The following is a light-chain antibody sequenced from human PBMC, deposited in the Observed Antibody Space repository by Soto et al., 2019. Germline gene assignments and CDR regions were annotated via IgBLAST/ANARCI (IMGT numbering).Light chain of an antibody. J-gene: IGKJ1*01. V-gene: IGKV3-20*01. Sequence: EIVLTQSPGTLSLSPGEGATLSCRASQSLSTTYLAWYQHKPGQAPRLLIYGSSTRATGAPDRFSGRGSGTDFTLTITRLEPEDSAVYVCQQYGGSPPTFGQGTIVEIK. CDR3: QQYGGSPPT. CDR2: GSS. CDR1: QSLSTTY.